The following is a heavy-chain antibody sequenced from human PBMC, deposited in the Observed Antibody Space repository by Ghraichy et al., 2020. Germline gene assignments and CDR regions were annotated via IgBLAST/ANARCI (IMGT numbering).Heavy chain of an antibody. Sequence: GGSLRLSCAASGFTFDDYAMHWVRQAPGKGLEWVSLISGDGGSTYYADSVKGRFTISRDNSKNSLYLQMNSLKTEDTALYYCAKDIGGAATVSDAFDIWGQGTMVTVSS. CDR3: AKDIGGAATVSDAFDI. CDR2: ISGDGGST. V-gene: IGHV3-43*02. CDR1: GFTFDDYA. D-gene: IGHD2-15*01. J-gene: IGHJ3*02.